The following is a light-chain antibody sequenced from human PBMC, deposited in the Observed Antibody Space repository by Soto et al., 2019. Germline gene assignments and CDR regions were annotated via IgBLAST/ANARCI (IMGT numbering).Light chain of an antibody. V-gene: IGLV1-44*01. J-gene: IGLJ1*01. CDR3: AVWDDSLNGDV. CDR2: SNN. CDR1: SSNIGSNT. Sequence: QSALTQPPSASGTPGQRVTISCSGSSSNIGSNTVNWYQHLPRAAPKLLIQSNNQRPSGVPDRFSGSQSGTSASLAISGLQSEDEADYYCAVWDDSLNGDVFGTGTKLTVL.